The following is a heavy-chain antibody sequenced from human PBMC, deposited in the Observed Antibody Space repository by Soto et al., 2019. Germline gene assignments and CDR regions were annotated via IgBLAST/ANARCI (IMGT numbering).Heavy chain of an antibody. CDR3: ARDLTRRYYYDSSGPAAY. V-gene: IGHV1-2*02. Sequence: GASVKVSCKASGYTFTGYYMHWVRQAPGQGLEWMGWINPNSGGTNYAQKFQGRVTMTRDTSISTAYMELSRLRSDDTAVYYCARDLTRRYYYDSSGPAAYWGQGTLVTVSS. CDR2: INPNSGGT. D-gene: IGHD3-22*01. J-gene: IGHJ4*02. CDR1: GYTFTGYY.